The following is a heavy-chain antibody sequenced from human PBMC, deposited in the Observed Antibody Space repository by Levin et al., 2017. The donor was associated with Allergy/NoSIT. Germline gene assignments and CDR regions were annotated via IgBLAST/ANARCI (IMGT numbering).Heavy chain of an antibody. CDR2: IYYTGSA. CDR3: ATKRDASGSYY. Sequence: GSLRLSCTVSGGSISGSSYYWGWIRQPPGKGLEWIASIYYTGSAYYNPSLKSRLTISVDTSKNQFSLKLSSVTAADTAVYYCATKRDASGSYYWGQGTLVTVSS. V-gene: IGHV4-39*01. CDR1: GGSISGSSYY. J-gene: IGHJ4*02. D-gene: IGHD3-10*01.